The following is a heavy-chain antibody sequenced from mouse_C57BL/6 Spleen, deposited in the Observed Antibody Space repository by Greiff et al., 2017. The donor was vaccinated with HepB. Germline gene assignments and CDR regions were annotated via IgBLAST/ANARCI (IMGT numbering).Heavy chain of an antibody. V-gene: IGHV1-64*01. CDR3: APITTVVAPGFAY. D-gene: IGHD1-1*01. Sequence: QVQLQQPGAELVKPGASVKLSCKASGYTFTSYWMHWVKQRPGQGLEWIGMIHPNSGSTNYNEKFKSKATLTVDQSSSTAYMQLSSLTSEDSAVYYCAPITTVVAPGFAYWGQGTLVTVSA. J-gene: IGHJ3*01. CDR2: IHPNSGST. CDR1: GYTFTSYW.